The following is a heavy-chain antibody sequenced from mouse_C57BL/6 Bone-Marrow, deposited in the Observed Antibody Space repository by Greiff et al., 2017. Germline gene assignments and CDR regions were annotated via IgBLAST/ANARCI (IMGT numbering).Heavy chain of an antibody. Sequence: VQLKESGGGLVKPGGSLKLSCAASGFTFSDYGMHWVRQAPEKGLEWVAYISSGSSTIYYADTVKGRFTISRDNAKNTLFLQMTSLRSEDTAMYYCARGPHYYGSSYRYAMDYWGQGTSVTVSS. V-gene: IGHV5-17*01. CDR3: ARGPHYYGSSYRYAMDY. D-gene: IGHD1-1*01. J-gene: IGHJ4*01. CDR2: ISSGSSTI. CDR1: GFTFSDYG.